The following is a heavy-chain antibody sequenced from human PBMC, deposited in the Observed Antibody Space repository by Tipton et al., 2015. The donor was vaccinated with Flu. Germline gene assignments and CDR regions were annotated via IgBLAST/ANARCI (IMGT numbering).Heavy chain of an antibody. D-gene: IGHD3-3*01. CDR3: ARDHPPSITVLGEITDYLGMDV. V-gene: IGHV3-48*03. CDR1: GFSFSSYE. J-gene: IGHJ6*02. CDR2: ISSSGSTI. Sequence: GSLRLSCAASGFSFSSYEMNWVRQAPGKGLEWLSYISSSGSTISYADSVRGRFTISRDNAKNSLYLQMNSLRAEDTAVYYCARDHPPSITVLGEITDYLGMDVWGQGTTVTVSS.